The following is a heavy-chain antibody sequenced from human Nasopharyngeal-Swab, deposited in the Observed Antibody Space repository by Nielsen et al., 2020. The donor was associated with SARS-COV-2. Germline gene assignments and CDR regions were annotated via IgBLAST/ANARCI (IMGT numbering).Heavy chain of an antibody. CDR2: ISGSGGST. Sequence: GESLKISCAASGFTFDDYAMHWVRQAPGEGLEWVSAISGSGGSTYYADSVKGRFTISRDNSKNTLYLQMNSLRAEDTAVYYCAKESRYFWYYYMDVWGKGTTVTVSS. D-gene: IGHD3-9*01. CDR3: AKESRYFWYYYMDV. J-gene: IGHJ6*03. CDR1: GFTFDDYA. V-gene: IGHV3-23*01.